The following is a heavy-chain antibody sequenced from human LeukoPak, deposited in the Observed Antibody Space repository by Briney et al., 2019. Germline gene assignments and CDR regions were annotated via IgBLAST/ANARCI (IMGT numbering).Heavy chain of an antibody. CDR2: ISSDGSNT. CDR3: AKSKWERLLFTHSDY. V-gene: IGHV3-30*18. CDR1: GFTFSTYG. Sequence: PGRSLRLSCAASGFTFSTYGMHWVRQAPGKGLEWMAIISSDGSNTYYTDSVKGRFTISRDNSKNTLYLQMSSLRVEDTAVYYCAKSKWERLLFTHSDYWGQGTLVTVSS. D-gene: IGHD1-26*01. J-gene: IGHJ4*02.